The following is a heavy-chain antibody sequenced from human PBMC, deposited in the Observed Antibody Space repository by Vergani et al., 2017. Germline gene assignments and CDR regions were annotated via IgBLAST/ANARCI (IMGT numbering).Heavy chain of an antibody. V-gene: IGHV3-15*01. J-gene: IGHJ6*03. CDR3: AKGYSGSYYHYMDV. D-gene: IGHD6-13*01. Sequence: EVQPVESGGGLVKPGGSLRLSCTTSGFTFSSAWMSWVRQAPGKGLEWVARIRPKTDGETTDYAAPVKGRFTISRDDSKNTLYLQMNSLKTEDTALYYCAKGYSGSYYHYMDVWGKGTTVTVSS. CDR2: IRPKTDGETT. CDR1: GFTFSSAW.